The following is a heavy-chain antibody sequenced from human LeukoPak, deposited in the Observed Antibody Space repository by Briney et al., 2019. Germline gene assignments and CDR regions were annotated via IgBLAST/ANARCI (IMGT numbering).Heavy chain of an antibody. CDR2: INPNTGGT. Sequence: ASVKVSCKASGYTVSGYYVHWVRQAPGQGLEWMGWINPNTGGTNYAQKFQGRVVMTMDTAISTAYLALTGLTYDDTAIYYCATSFYRQTDAWGQGSLVTVSS. J-gene: IGHJ5*02. D-gene: IGHD3-16*02. CDR1: GYTVSGYY. V-gene: IGHV1-2*02. CDR3: ATSFYRQTDA.